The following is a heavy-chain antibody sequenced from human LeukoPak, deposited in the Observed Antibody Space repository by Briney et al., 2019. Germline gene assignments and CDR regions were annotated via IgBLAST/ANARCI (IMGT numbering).Heavy chain of an antibody. CDR2: ISSSGDTI. Sequence: GGSLRLSCAASGFTFSYYEMNWGRQAPGKGLEWVSYISSSGDTIYYADSVKGRFTISRDNSKNTLYLQMNSLRAEDTAVYYCAKDLSADGFGEPYPNTFDYWGQGTLVTVSS. V-gene: IGHV3-48*03. CDR1: GFTFSYYE. D-gene: IGHD3-10*01. CDR3: AKDLSADGFGEPYPNTFDY. J-gene: IGHJ4*02.